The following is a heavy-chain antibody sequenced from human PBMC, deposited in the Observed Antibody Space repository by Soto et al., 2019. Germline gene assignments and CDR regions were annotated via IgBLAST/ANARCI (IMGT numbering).Heavy chain of an antibody. D-gene: IGHD2-15*01. CDR2: IYYSGST. Sequence: GKGLERLGYIYYSGSTNYNPSLKSRVTISVDTSKNQFSLKLSSVTAADTAVYCCARDGSVIVPGVAGHRRWYYGLDVPAERITLTV. CDR3: ARDGSVIVPGVAGHRRWYYGLDV. V-gene: IGHV4-59*01. J-gene: IGHJ6*02.